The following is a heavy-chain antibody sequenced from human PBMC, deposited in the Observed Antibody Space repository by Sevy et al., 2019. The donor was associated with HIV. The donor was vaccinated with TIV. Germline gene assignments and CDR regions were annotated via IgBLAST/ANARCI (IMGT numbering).Heavy chain of an antibody. CDR2: IKAKIDGETT. CDR3: TTRPYGSIIDY. J-gene: IGHJ4*02. CDR1: GFNISSAS. D-gene: IGHD3-10*01. V-gene: IGHV3-15*07. Sequence: GGSLRLSCGGSGFNISSASMNWVRQAPGRGLEWVGRIKAKIDGETTEYGAPVKGRFIISRDDSRKTVYVQLNSVKSEDTAMYFCTTRPYGSIIDYWGQGTLVTVSS.